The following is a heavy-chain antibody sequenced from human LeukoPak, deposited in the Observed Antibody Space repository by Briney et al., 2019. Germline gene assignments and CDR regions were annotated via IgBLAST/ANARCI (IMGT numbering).Heavy chain of an antibody. CDR3: ARDREGDYYNYMDV. CDR2: ISYDGSNK. Sequence: PGRSLRLSCAASGFTFSSYAMHWVRQAPGRGLEWVAVISYDGSNKYYADSVKGRFTISRDNSKNTLYLQMNSLRAEDTAVYYCARDREGDYYNYMDVWGKGTTVTVSS. CDR1: GFTFSSYA. V-gene: IGHV3-30*04. J-gene: IGHJ6*03.